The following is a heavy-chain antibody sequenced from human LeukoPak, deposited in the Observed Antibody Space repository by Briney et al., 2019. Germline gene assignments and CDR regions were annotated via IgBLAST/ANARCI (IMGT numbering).Heavy chain of an antibody. Sequence: ASVKVSCKASGYTFTSFGISWVRQAPGQGLEWMGWISTYNGDTNYAQKLQGRVTMTTDTSTSRVYMDLRSLRSDDTAVYYCARGAGGNYISPIDYWGQGTLVTVSS. D-gene: IGHD4-23*01. J-gene: IGHJ4*02. CDR3: ARGAGGNYISPIDY. CDR2: ISTYNGDT. V-gene: IGHV1-18*01. CDR1: GYTFTSFG.